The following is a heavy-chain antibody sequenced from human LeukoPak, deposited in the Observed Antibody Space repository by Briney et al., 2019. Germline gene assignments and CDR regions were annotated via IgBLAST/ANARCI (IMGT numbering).Heavy chain of an antibody. CDR2: INPNSGGT. V-gene: IGHV1-2*02. CDR1: GYTFTGYY. D-gene: IGHD6-13*01. CDR3: ARDRLISAAGSFDY. J-gene: IGHJ4*02. Sequence: GASVKVSCKASGYTFTGYYMHWVRQAPGQGLEWMGWINPNSGGTNYAQKFQGRVTMTRDTSISTAFMELSRLTPDDTAVYYCARDRLISAAGSFDYWGQGTLVTVSS.